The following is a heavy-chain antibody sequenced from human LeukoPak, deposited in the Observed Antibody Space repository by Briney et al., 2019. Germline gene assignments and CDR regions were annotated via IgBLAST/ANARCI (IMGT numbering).Heavy chain of an antibody. J-gene: IGHJ5*02. D-gene: IGHD3-9*01. V-gene: IGHV1-2*02. Sequence: GASVKVSCKASGYTFTGYYMHWVRQAPGQGLEWMGWINPNRGGTNYAQQFQGRVTMTRDTSISTAYMELSRLSSDDTAVYYCARCNSVVDVFTGYSNWFDPWGQGTLVTVSS. CDR3: ARCNSVVDVFTGYSNWFDP. CDR1: GYTFTGYY. CDR2: INPNRGGT.